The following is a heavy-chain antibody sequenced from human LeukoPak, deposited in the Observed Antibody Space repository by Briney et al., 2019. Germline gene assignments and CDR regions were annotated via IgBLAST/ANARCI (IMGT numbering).Heavy chain of an antibody. D-gene: IGHD3-10*01. Sequence: SETLSLTCTVSGGSISSYDWSWIRQPPGKGLEWIGNIYDSAITSQSPSLKSRVTISVDTSQNQFSLNLSSVTAADTAVYYCARHSRVFYGSGSYFLNSMDAWGQGTTVTVSS. CDR1: GGSISSYD. V-gene: IGHV4-59*08. J-gene: IGHJ6*02. CDR2: IYDSAIT. CDR3: ARHSRVFYGSGSYFLNSMDA.